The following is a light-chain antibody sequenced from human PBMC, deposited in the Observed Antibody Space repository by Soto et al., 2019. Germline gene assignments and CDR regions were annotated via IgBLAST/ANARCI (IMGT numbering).Light chain of an antibody. Sequence: DIQMTQSPSSVSASVGDRVTIACRASQDISSWLAWYQQKPGKVPKLLMYAASTLQGGVPSRFRGSGSGTEFTLTISSLQPEDFATYYCQQTNSFPRTFGGGTKVEMK. V-gene: IGKV1-12*01. CDR1: QDISSW. CDR3: QQTNSFPRT. J-gene: IGKJ4*01. CDR2: AAS.